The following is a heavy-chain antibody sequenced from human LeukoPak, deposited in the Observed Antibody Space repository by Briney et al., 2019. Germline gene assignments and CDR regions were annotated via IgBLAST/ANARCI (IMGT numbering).Heavy chain of an antibody. V-gene: IGHV4-39*07. CDR2: INHSGST. CDR1: GGSISSGGYY. D-gene: IGHD5-18*01. Sequence: SETLSLTCTVSGGSISSGGYYWSWIRQPPGKGLEWIGEINHSGSTNYNPSLKSRVTISVDTSKNQFSLKLSSVTAADTAVYYCARRGTDTAMVRYFDYWGQGTLVTVSS. J-gene: IGHJ4*02. CDR3: ARRGTDTAMVRYFDY.